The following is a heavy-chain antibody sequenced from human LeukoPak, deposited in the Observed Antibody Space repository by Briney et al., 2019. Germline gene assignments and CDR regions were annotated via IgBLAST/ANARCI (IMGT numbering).Heavy chain of an antibody. CDR1: GFTFSSYA. CDR3: ARDYVWGSSESDY. Sequence: GGSLRLSCAASGFTFSSYAMNWVRQAPGKGLEWVSGISGSSGNTYYADSVKGRFTISRDNAKNSLYLQMNSLRVEDTAIYYCARDYVWGSSESDYWGQGTLVTVSS. D-gene: IGHD7-27*01. V-gene: IGHV3-23*01. J-gene: IGHJ4*02. CDR2: ISGSSGNT.